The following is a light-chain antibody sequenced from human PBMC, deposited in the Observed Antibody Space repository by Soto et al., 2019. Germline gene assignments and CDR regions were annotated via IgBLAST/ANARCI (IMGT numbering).Light chain of an antibody. CDR2: DVS. Sequence: QSVLTQPASVSGSPGQSISISCTGTSSDVGGYNYVSWYQQNPGKAPKLMIYDVSNRPSGVSNRFSGSKSGNTASLTISGLQAEDEADYYCSSYTSSSTLFGGGTKVTVL. CDR3: SSYTSSSTL. CDR1: SSDVGGYNY. J-gene: IGLJ2*01. V-gene: IGLV2-14*01.